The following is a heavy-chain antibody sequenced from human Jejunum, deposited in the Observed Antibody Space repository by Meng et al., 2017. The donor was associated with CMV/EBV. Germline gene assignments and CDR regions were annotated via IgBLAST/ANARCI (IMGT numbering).Heavy chain of an antibody. Sequence: SGLTFSNYWMSWVRRAPGKGLEWVANIKEDGSEKYYVDSVKDRFTISRDNAKNSLYLQMNSLRAEDTAVYYCARGSGSTSWGFDPWGQGTLVTVSS. CDR2: IKEDGSEK. D-gene: IGHD2-2*01. J-gene: IGHJ5*02. CDR1: GLTFSNYW. CDR3: ARGSGSTSWGFDP. V-gene: IGHV3-7*01.